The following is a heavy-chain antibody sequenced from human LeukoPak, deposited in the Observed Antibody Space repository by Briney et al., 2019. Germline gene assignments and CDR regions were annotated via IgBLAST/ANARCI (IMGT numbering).Heavy chain of an antibody. CDR1: GFPFSSYP. CDR3: ARVGEGELGNWFDP. J-gene: IGHJ5*02. Sequence: PGGSLRLSCAASGFPFSSYPLSWVRQTPRKGLEWVSAISGSGGATYYGDSMQGRLTISRDKSKNTVFLQMNSLRVEDTAMYYCARVGEGELGNWFDPWGQGTLVTVSS. D-gene: IGHD3-10*01. CDR2: ISGSGGAT. V-gene: IGHV3-23*01.